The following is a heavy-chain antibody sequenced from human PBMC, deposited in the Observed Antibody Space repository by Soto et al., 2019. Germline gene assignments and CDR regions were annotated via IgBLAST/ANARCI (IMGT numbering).Heavy chain of an antibody. CDR2: IYYSGST. D-gene: IGHD3-16*02. Sequence: SETLSLTCTVSGGSISSSSYYWGWIRQPPGKGLEWIGSIYYSGSTYYNPSLKSRVTISVDTSKNQFSLKLSSVTAADTAVYYCARHVQYYDYIWGSYPLGPFDYWGQGTLVTVSS. CDR1: GGSISSSSYY. J-gene: IGHJ4*02. V-gene: IGHV4-39*01. CDR3: ARHVQYYDYIWGSYPLGPFDY.